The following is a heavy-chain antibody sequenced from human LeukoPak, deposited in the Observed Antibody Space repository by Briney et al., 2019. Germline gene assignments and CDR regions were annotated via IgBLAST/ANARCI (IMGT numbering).Heavy chain of an antibody. CDR1: GYTFTSYG. V-gene: IGHV1-18*01. Sequence: GASVKVSCKASGYTFTSYGISWVRQAPGQGLGWMGWISAYNGNTNYAQKLQGRVTMTTDTSTSTAYMELRSLRSDDTAVYYCARDIVVVIAKGYYMDVWGKGTTVTVSS. CDR2: ISAYNGNT. D-gene: IGHD2-21*01. J-gene: IGHJ6*03. CDR3: ARDIVVVIAKGYYMDV.